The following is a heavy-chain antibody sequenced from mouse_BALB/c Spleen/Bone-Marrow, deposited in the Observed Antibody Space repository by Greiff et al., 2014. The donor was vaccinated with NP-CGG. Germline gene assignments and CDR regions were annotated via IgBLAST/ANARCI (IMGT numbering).Heavy chain of an antibody. J-gene: IGHJ4*01. CDR1: GYTFTSYY. Sequence: VQLVESGPELVKPGASVRISCKASGYTFTSYYIHWVKRRPGQGLEWIGWIYPGNVNTKYNEKFKGKATLTADKSSSTAYMQLSSLTSEDSAVYFCARDTMDYWGQGTSVTVSS. V-gene: IGHV1S56*01. CDR3: ARDTMDY. CDR2: IYPGNVNT.